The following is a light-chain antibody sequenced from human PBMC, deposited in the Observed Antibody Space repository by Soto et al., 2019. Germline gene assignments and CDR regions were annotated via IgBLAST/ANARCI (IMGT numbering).Light chain of an antibody. V-gene: IGLV6-57*04. Sequence: NFMLTQPHSVSESPGKTVTISCTRSSGGVAGNYAQWYQQRPGSAPTIVIYEDNQRPSGVPDRFSGFIDSSSNSASLTISGLRPEDEADYYCHSYDSNVWIFGGGTKLTVL. CDR2: EDN. CDR3: HSYDSNVWI. J-gene: IGLJ2*01. CDR1: SGGVAGNY.